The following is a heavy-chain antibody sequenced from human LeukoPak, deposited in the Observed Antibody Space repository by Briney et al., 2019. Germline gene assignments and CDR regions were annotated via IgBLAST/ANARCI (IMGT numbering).Heavy chain of an antibody. CDR2: IYHGGTT. D-gene: IGHD4-23*01. CDR1: GDSITTSRW. CDR3: ATYLYGGDYGSYYFEY. V-gene: IGHV4-4*02. J-gene: IGHJ4*02. Sequence: SGTLSLTCAVSGDSITTSRWWSWARQPPGKGLEWIGKIYHGGTTNYNPSLKSRVIMSVDKSKNHFSLKLTSVTAADTAVYYCATYLYGGDYGSYYFEYWGQGTLVTVSS.